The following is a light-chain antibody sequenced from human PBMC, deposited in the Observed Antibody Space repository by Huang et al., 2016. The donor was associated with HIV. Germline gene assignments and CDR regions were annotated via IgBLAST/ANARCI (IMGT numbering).Light chain of an antibody. Sequence: DIVLTQSPATLSVSPGERATLTCRASQRVGSDLAWYQHRPGQAPRLLSYSASTRATGIAARFSGSGYGPDFNLTVNSRQSEDFALYYCQQYRDWPPYTFGQGTKLEIK. CDR1: QRVGSD. J-gene: IGKJ2*01. CDR3: QQYRDWPPYT. V-gene: IGKV3-15*01. CDR2: SAS.